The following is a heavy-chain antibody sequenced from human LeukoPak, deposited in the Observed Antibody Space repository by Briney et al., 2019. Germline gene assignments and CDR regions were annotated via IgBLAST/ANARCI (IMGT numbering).Heavy chain of an antibody. J-gene: IGHJ6*02. D-gene: IGHD3-10*01. CDR2: ISGDGGST. V-gene: IGHV3-43*02. CDR1: GFTFDDYA. CDR3: AKDMGVGSGSYYKFSYYYYGMDV. Sequence: GGSLRLSCAASGFTFDDYAMHWVRRAPGKGLEWVSLISGDGGSTYYADSVKGRFTISRDNSKNSLYLQMNSLRTEDTALYYCAKDMGVGSGSYYKFSYYYYGMDVWGQGTTVTVSS.